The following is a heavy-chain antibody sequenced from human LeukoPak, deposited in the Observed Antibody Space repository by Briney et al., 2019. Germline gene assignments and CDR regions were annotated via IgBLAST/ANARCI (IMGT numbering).Heavy chain of an antibody. V-gene: IGHV3-23*01. Sequence: GGSLRLSCAASGFTFSSYAMSWVRQAPGKGLEWVSAISGSGGSTYYADSVKGRFTISRDNPKNTLYLQMNSLRAEDPAVYYCAKHTMITFGGVIDPFDYWGQGTLVTVSS. CDR1: GFTFSSYA. CDR2: ISGSGGST. CDR3: AKHTMITFGGVIDPFDY. D-gene: IGHD3-16*02. J-gene: IGHJ4*02.